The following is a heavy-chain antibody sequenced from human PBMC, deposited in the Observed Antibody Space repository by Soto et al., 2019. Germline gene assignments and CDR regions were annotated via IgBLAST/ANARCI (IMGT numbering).Heavy chain of an antibody. D-gene: IGHD7-27*01. V-gene: IGHV4-34*01. CDR3: ARGVGLNLVVPGDASDKNYFDS. CDR1: GGPFRGYY. J-gene: IGHJ4*02. CDR2: ISDTGST. Sequence: QVQLPQWGAGLLKPSETLSLTCAVYGGPFRGYYWTWIRQPPGKGLEWIGQISDTGSTNYNPSLKSRVTISVDTSKNQISLKLRSVTAPDRAVYYCARGVGLNLVVPGDASDKNYFDSWGQGTLVTVSS.